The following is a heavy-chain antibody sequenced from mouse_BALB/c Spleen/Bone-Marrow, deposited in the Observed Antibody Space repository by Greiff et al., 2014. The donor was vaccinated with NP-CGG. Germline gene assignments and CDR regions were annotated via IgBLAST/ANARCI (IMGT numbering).Heavy chain of an antibody. J-gene: IGHJ3*01. CDR1: GFTFSSYG. V-gene: IGHV5-6*01. CDR2: ISSGGSYT. CDR3: ARGGGAYYGNYWFAY. D-gene: IGHD2-10*01. Sequence: EVQGVESGGDLVKPGGSLKLSCAASGFTFSSYGMSWVRQTPDKRLEWVATISSGGSYTYYPDSVKGRFTISRDNAKNTLYLQMSSLKSKDTAMYYCARGGGAYYGNYWFAYWGQGTLVTVSA.